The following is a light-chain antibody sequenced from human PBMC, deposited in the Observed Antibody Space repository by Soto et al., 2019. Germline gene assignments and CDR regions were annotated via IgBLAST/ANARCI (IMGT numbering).Light chain of an antibody. CDR3: ATWDDSLNGLV. V-gene: IGLV1-44*01. J-gene: IGLJ3*02. CDR1: SSNIGSNF. Sequence: QPVLTQPPSASGTPGQRVTIPCSGSSSNIGSNFVNWYQQLPGTAPKLLMYNNNQRPSGVPDRFSGSKSGTSASLSIRGLQSADEADYHCATWDDSLNGLVFGGGTKLTVL. CDR2: NNN.